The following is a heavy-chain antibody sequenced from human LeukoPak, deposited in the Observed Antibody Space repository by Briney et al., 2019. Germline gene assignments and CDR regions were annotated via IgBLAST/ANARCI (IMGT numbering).Heavy chain of an antibody. V-gene: IGHV3-21*01. CDR3: ATSGYFPIKAFDY. Sequence: GGSLRLSCAASGFTFSSYSMNWVRQAPGKGLEWVSSISSSSSYIYYADSVKGRFTISRDNAKNSLYLQMNSLRAEDTAVYYCATSGYFPIKAFDYWGQGTLVTVSS. CDR2: ISSSSSYI. D-gene: IGHD3-22*01. J-gene: IGHJ4*02. CDR1: GFTFSSYS.